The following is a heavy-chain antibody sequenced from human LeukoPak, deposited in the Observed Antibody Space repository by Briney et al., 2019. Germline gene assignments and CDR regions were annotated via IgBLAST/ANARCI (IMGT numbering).Heavy chain of an antibody. CDR1: GFTFSDYA. Sequence: GGSLRLSCAASGFTFSDYAMSWVRQAPGKGLEWLSVIYSGGSTYYADSVKGRFTISRDNAKNSLYLQMNSLRAEDTAVYYCARDQWLRYWGQGTLVTVSS. J-gene: IGHJ4*02. CDR3: ARDQWLRY. CDR2: IYSGGST. V-gene: IGHV3-66*01. D-gene: IGHD5-12*01.